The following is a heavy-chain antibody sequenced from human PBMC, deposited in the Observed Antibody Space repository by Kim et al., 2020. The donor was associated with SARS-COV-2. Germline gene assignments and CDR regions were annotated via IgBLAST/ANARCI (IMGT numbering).Heavy chain of an antibody. CDR2: IYYSGST. CDR3: ARMTYYDFWSGYYWNNLEGYYFDY. D-gene: IGHD3-3*01. J-gene: IGHJ4*02. CDR1: GGSISSSSYY. Sequence: SETLSLTCTVSGGSISSSSYYWGWIRQPPGKGLEWIGSIYYSGSTYYNPSLKSRVTISVDTSKNQFSLKLSSVTAADTAVYYCARMTYYDFWSGYYWNNLEGYYFDYWGQGTLVTVSS. V-gene: IGHV4-39*01.